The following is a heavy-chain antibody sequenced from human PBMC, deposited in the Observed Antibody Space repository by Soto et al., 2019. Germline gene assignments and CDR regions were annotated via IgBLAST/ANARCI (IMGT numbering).Heavy chain of an antibody. CDR2: INHSGTI. J-gene: IGHJ4*02. V-gene: IGHV4-34*01. D-gene: IGHD7-27*01. CDR3: ARSVGNWASGLDH. Sequence: QVELQQWGAGLLKPSETLSLTCSVSGGMFRNYFWTWVRQTPGKALEWIGEINHSGTINLNPSLKSRVTILMDTSKNQFSLKLNSVTAADTAVYYCARSVGNWASGLDHWGQGTLVTVSS. CDR1: GGMFRNYF.